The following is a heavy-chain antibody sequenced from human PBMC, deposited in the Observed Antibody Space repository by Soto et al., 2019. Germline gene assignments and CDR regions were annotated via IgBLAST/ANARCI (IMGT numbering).Heavy chain of an antibody. CDR2: IYATGTT. J-gene: IGHJ5*02. CDR1: GASISGFY. CDR3: VRDGTKTLRDWFDP. V-gene: IGHV4-4*07. D-gene: IGHD1-1*01. Sequence: SETLSLTFTVSGASISGFYWSWIRKSAGKGLEWIGRIYATGTTDYNPSLKSRVMMSVDTSKKQFSLKLRSVTAADTAVYYCVRDGTKTLRDWFDPWGQGISVTVS.